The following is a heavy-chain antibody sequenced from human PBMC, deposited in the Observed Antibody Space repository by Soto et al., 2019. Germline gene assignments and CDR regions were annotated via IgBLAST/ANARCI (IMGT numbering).Heavy chain of an antibody. D-gene: IGHD1-1*01. CDR1: GGSISGSSHY. Sequence: QVQLQESGPGLVKPSETLSLTCIVSGGSISGSSHYWAWIRQPPGKGLEWIGSLYYGGNTYYYPSLKSRVTITVDTSKNQFSLKLTTVTAAYTAVYYCARPATGTGFVVDPWGQGTLVTVSS. CDR2: LYYGGNT. J-gene: IGHJ5*02. CDR3: ARPATGTGFVVDP. V-gene: IGHV4-39*01.